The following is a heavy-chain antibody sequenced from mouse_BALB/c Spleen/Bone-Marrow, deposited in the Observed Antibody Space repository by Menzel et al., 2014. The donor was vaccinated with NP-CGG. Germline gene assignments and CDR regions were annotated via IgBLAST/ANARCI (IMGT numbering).Heavy chain of an antibody. J-gene: IGHJ3*01. CDR3: ARRDYDYDGPWFAY. D-gene: IGHD2-4*01. Sequence: EVQRVESGGDLVKPGGSLKLSCAASGFTFSSYGVSRVRQTPDKRLEWVATISSGGSYTYYPDSVKGRFTISSDNAKNTLYLQMSSLKSEDTAMYYCARRDYDYDGPWFAYWGQGTLVTVSA. CDR2: ISSGGSYT. V-gene: IGHV5-6*01. CDR1: GFTFSSYG.